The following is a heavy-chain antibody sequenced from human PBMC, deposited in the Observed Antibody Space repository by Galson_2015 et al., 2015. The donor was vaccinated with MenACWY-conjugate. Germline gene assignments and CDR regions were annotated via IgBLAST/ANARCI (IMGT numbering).Heavy chain of an antibody. CDR3: ARDQQGYNSSLYRSFDY. D-gene: IGHD6-13*01. V-gene: IGHV3-30*12. CDR2: SSYDGSQT. CDR1: GFRFSGYD. J-gene: IGHJ4*02. Sequence: SLRLSCAASGFRFSGYDMHWIRQAPGKGLEWVAVSSYDGSQTYYADSVKGRFTFSRDNSKSTLYLQMNSLRDEDTAVYYCARDQQGYNSSLYRSFDYWGQGTLVTVSS.